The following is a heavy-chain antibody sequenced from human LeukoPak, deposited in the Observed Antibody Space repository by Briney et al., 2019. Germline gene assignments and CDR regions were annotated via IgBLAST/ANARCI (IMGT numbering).Heavy chain of an antibody. CDR2: IKSKTDGGTT. CDR1: GFTFSNAW. J-gene: IGHJ4*02. Sequence: GGSLRLSCAASGFTFSNAWMSWVRQAPGKGLEWVGRIKSKTDGGTTDYAAPVKGRFTISRDDSKNTLYLQMNSLKTEDTAVYYCTTDPDIVVVPAADYWGQGTLVTVPS. CDR3: TTDPDIVVVPAADY. D-gene: IGHD2-2*01. V-gene: IGHV3-15*01.